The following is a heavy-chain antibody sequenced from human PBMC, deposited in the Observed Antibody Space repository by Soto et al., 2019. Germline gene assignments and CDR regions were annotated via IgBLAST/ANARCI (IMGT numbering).Heavy chain of an antibody. CDR1: GGTFSSYA. CDR3: ARGVGFRSHSYYYDSSGSHIYYFDY. V-gene: IGHV1-69*01. J-gene: IGHJ4*02. Sequence: QVQLVQSGAEVKKPGSSVKVSCKASGGTFSSYAISWVRQAPGQGLEWMGGIIPIFGTANYAQKFQGRVTITADESTSAAYMELSSLRSEDTAVYYCARGVGFRSHSYYYDSSGSHIYYFDYWGQGTLVTVSS. CDR2: IIPIFGTA. D-gene: IGHD3-22*01.